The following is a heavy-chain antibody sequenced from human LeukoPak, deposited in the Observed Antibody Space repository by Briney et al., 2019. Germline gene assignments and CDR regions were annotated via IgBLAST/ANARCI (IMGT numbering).Heavy chain of an antibody. CDR3: ARGGAARLHFQN. Sequence: SETLSLTCTVSGGSISTYYWNWIRQPPGKGLEWIGYIYHSGSTNYNPSLQSRVTISVDTSKNQFSLNLNSVTATDTAVYYCARGGAARLHFQNWGQGTLVTVSS. D-gene: IGHD6-6*01. V-gene: IGHV4-59*01. CDR1: GGSISTYY. CDR2: IYHSGST. J-gene: IGHJ1*01.